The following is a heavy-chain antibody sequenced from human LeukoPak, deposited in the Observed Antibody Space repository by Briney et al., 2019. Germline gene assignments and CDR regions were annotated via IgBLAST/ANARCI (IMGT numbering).Heavy chain of an antibody. CDR3: AVSAAGLFDP. D-gene: IGHD6-13*01. CDR2: IYHSGST. CDR1: GGSISSSNW. V-gene: IGHV4-4*02. Sequence: SGTLSLTCAVSGGSISSSNWWSWVRQPPGKGLEWIGEIYHSGSTNYNPSLKSRVTISVDTSKNQFSLMLSSVTAADTAVYYCAVSAAGLFDPWGQGTLVTVSS. J-gene: IGHJ5*02.